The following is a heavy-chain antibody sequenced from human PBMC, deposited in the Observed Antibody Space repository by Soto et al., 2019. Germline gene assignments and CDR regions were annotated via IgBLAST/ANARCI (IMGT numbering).Heavy chain of an antibody. V-gene: IGHV4-31*03. CDR1: GGSISSGGYY. CDR3: ARGSSIAGLYYGMDV. D-gene: IGHD6-6*01. J-gene: IGHJ6*02. Sequence: QVQLQESGPGLVKPSQTLSLTCTVSGGSISSGGYYWTWIRQHPGKGLEWIGYNYYSGLTYYNPSPKSRVTISLDTSKNQFSLKLSSVTAADTAVYYCARGSSIAGLYYGMDVWGQGTTVTVSS. CDR2: NYYSGLT.